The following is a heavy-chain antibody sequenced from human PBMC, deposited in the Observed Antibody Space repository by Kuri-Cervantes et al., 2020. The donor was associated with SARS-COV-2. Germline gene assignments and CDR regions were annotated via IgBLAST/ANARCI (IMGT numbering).Heavy chain of an antibody. CDR2: INPSGGST. CDR3: ARDRGSSGWSWVYYYYGMDV. J-gene: IGHJ6*01. V-gene: IGHV1-46*01. CDR1: GYTFTSYY. Sequence: ASVKVSCKASGYTFTSYYMHWVRQAPGQGLEWMGIINPSGGSTSYAQKFQGRVTMTTDTSTSTAYMELRSLRSDDTAVYYCARDRGSSGWSWVYYYYGMDVWGQGNTVHCSS. D-gene: IGHD6-19*01.